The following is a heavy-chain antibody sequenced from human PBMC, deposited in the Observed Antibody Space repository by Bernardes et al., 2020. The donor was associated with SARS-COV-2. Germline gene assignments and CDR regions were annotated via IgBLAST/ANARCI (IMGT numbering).Heavy chain of an antibody. V-gene: IGHV3-23*01. J-gene: IGHJ4*02. CDR2: VGGDGAT. CDR1: GFAFSRTG. CDR3: AKDLFWWSAADF. D-gene: IGHD2-21*01. Sequence: GGSRRLSCAASGFAFSRTGMSQVRQAPGKGLEWVSSVGGDGATHYADSVRGRFSISRDTFKNTLFLQMNSLRAEYTAVYYCAKDLFWWSAADFWGQGALVTVSS.